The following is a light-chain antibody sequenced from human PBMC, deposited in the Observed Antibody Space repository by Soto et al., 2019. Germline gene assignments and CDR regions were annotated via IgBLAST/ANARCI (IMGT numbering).Light chain of an antibody. CDR2: GAS. J-gene: IGKJ4*01. V-gene: IGKV1-27*01. CDR1: QGIGNF. CDR3: QTYKSAPSLT. Sequence: DFQMTQSPSSLSASVGDRVTITCRASQGIGNFLAWYQHKPGKVPKLLIYGASTLQSGVPSRFSGSGSGTDFTLNISSLQPEDVATYYCQTYKSAPSLTGGGGTKVEIK.